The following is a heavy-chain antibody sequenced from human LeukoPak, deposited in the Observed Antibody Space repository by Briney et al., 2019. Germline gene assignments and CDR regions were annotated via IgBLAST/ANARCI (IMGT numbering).Heavy chain of an antibody. V-gene: IGHV4-59*01. J-gene: IGHJ4*02. CDR2: IYYSGTT. Sequence: SETLSLACTVSGGSISNYYWNWIRQPPGKGLEWIGYIYYSGTTNYNPSLKSRVTISVDTSKNQFSLKLSSVTAADTAVYYCVRSDDFWSGYYGYWGQGTLVTVSS. CDR1: GGSISNYY. CDR3: VRSDDFWSGYYGY. D-gene: IGHD3-3*01.